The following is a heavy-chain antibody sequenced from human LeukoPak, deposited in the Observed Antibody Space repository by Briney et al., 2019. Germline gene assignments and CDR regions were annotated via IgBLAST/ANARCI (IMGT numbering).Heavy chain of an antibody. CDR2: IWYDGSNK. V-gene: IGHV3-33*08. J-gene: IGHJ5*02. CDR1: EFTFSSFA. CDR3: ARGNGITGTGDWFDP. D-gene: IGHD1-20*01. Sequence: GGSLRLSCAASEFTFSSFAMHWVRQAPGKGLEWVAVIWYDGSNKYYADSVKGRFTISRDNSKNTLYLQMNSLRAEDTAVYYCARGNGITGTGDWFDPWGQGTLVTVSS.